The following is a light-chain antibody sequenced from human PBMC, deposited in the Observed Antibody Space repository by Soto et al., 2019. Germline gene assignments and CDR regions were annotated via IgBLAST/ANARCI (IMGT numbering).Light chain of an antibody. V-gene: IGLV4-69*01. CDR3: QTWGSGWV. Sequence: QLVLTQSPSASASLGASVTLTCTLSSGHSTYAIAWHQQQPERGPRYLMRVNSDGSHSKGDGIPDRFSGSSSGSARYLTISRLQSEDDGDYYCQTWGSGWVFGGGTKVTVL. J-gene: IGLJ3*02. CDR2: VNSDGSH. CDR1: SGHSTYA.